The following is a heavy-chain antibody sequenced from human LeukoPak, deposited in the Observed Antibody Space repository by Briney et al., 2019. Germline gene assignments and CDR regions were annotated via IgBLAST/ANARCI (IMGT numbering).Heavy chain of an antibody. CDR3: ARGTMVVTDFDY. CDR1: GGSISSGDYY. J-gene: IGHJ4*02. CDR2: IYYSGST. Sequence: SETLSLTCTVSGGSISSGDYYWSWIRQPPGKGLEWIGYIYYSGSTYYNPSLKSRVTISVDTSKNQFSLKLSSVAAADTAVYYCARGTMVVTDFDYWGQGTLVTVSS. V-gene: IGHV4-30-4*02. D-gene: IGHD4-23*01.